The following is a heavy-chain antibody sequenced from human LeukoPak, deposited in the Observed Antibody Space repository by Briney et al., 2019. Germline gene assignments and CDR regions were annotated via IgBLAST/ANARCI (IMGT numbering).Heavy chain of an antibody. J-gene: IGHJ5*02. Sequence: SETLSLTCAVYGGSFSGYYWSWLRQPPGKGLEWIGEINHSGSTNYNPSLKSRVTISVDTSKNQFSLKLSSVTAADTAVYYCARHITRPLYYYDSSGGFDPWGQGTLVTVSS. CDR1: GGSFSGYY. CDR3: ARHITRPLYYYDSSGGFDP. CDR2: INHSGST. D-gene: IGHD3-22*01. V-gene: IGHV4-34*01.